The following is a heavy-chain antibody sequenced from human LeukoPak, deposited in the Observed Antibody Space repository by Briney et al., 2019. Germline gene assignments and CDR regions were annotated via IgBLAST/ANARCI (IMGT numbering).Heavy chain of an antibody. CDR2: INPNSGGT. J-gene: IGHJ4*02. V-gene: IGHV1-2*06. D-gene: IGHD6-13*01. CDR3: ARAQYSSSWYYFDY. CDR1: GYTFTSYD. Sequence: ASVKVSCKASGYTFTSYDINWVRQATGQGLEWMGRINPNSGGTNYAQKFQGRVTMTRDTSISTAYMELSRLRSDDTAVYYCARAQYSSSWYYFDYWGQGTLVTVSS.